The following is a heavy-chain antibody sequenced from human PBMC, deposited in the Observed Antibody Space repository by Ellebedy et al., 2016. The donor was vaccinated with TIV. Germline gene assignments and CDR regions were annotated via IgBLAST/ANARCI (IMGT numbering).Heavy chain of an antibody. J-gene: IGHJ4*02. V-gene: IGHV1-2*02. CDR1: GYSFTGYY. CDR2: INPNSGGT. CDR3: TYGSGSYPLGY. D-gene: IGHD3-10*01. Sequence: AASVKVSCKASGYSFTGYYMHWVRQAPGQGLEWMGWINPNSGGTNFAQQFQGRVTMTRDTSISTAYMELSRLRSDDTAVYYCTYGSGSYPLGYWGQGTLVTASS.